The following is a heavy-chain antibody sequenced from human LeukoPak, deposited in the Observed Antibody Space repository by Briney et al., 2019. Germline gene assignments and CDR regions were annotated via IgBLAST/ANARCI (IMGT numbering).Heavy chain of an antibody. V-gene: IGHV4-4*07. J-gene: IGHJ5*02. Sequence: SETLSLTCTVSGDSITSYFWSWIRQPAGKGLEWIGRIYTSGSTNYNPSLKSRVTISVDTSKNQFSLKLSSVTAADTAVYYCARAGVPGYSSSWVFDPWGQGTLVTVSS. CDR1: GDSITSYF. CDR2: IYTSGST. D-gene: IGHD6-13*01. CDR3: ARAGVPGYSSSWVFDP.